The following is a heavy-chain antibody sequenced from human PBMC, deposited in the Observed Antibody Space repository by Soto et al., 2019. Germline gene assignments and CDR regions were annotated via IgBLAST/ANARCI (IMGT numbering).Heavy chain of an antibody. CDR2: IYPGDATT. J-gene: IGHJ4*02. CDR1: VYVCSIFW. Sequence: PGESLEISCEISVYVCSIFWIAWVRQKPGRGREGMGIIYPGDATTIYTASFQGRLTISVDMSISTAHVQGDDLKSPDSGVLYCATLIDASYDHNGYPYFDYWGKGTRVTVSS. V-gene: IGHV5-51*01. D-gene: IGHD3-22*01. CDR3: ATLIDASYDHNGYPYFDY.